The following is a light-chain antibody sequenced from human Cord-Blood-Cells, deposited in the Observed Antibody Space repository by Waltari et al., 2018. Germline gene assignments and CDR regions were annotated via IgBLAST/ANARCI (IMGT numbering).Light chain of an antibody. CDR3: QQYGSSQFT. CDR1: QSVSSSY. CDR2: GAS. Sequence: EMVLQQSPGTLSLSPGERPTLSCRASQSVSSSYFAWYQQTPGQAPRLLIYGASSRATGIPDRFSGSGSGTDFTLTISRLEPEDFAVYYCQQYGSSQFTCGPGTKVDIK. J-gene: IGKJ3*01. V-gene: IGKV3-20*01.